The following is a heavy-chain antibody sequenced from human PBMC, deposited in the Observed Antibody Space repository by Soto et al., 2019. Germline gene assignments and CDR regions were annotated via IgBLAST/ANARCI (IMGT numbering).Heavy chain of an antibody. V-gene: IGHV3-74*01. D-gene: IGHD5-12*01. CDR3: ARDVQFSAYD. J-gene: IGHJ4*02. CDR1: GFTFSRSW. Sequence: GGSLRLSCVASGFTFSRSWMHWVRQAPGKGLVWVSHILSDGRTTNYADSVQGRFTISRDNAKNTVYLQLNSLRPEDTAVYYCARDVQFSAYDWGQGTLVTVSS. CDR2: ILSDGRTT.